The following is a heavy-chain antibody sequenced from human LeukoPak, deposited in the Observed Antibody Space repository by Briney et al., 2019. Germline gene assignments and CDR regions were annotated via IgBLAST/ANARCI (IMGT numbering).Heavy chain of an antibody. J-gene: IGHJ4*02. V-gene: IGHV4-59*01. CDR2: IYDSGST. D-gene: IGHD3-22*01. CDR1: GGSISSYY. Sequence: SETLSLTCTVSGGSISSYYWSWIRQPPGKGLEWIGNIYDSGSTNYNPSLKSRHTISVDTSKNQCSLKLSSVTAADTAVYYCARQSISGSSLSYFDYWGQGTLVNVSS. CDR3: ARQSISGSSLSYFDY.